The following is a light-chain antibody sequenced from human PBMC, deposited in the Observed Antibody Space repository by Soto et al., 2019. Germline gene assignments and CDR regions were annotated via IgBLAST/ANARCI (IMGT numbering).Light chain of an antibody. CDR2: DAF. CDR3: QQRSNWPPEFT. J-gene: IGKJ2*01. V-gene: IGKV3-11*01. CDR1: QSVSSY. Sequence: EIVLTQSPATLSLSPGEGVTLSCRASQSVSSYLAWYQQKPGQAPRLLIYDAFNRATGIPDRFSGSGSGTDFTLTISSLEPEAFAVYYCQQRSNWPPEFTFGQGTKLEI.